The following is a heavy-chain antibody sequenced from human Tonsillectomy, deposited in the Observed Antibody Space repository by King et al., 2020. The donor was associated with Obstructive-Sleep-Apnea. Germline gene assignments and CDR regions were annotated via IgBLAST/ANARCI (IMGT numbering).Heavy chain of an antibody. V-gene: IGHV3-15*01. J-gene: IGHJ4*02. CDR2: IKSKTDGGTA. D-gene: IGHD3-22*01. CDR3: STVHTGVVVVIMGCY. Sequence: VQLVESGGGLVKPGGSLRLSCAASGLTFNKAMMTGVRLASGNGLEWFVLIKSKTDGGTADYAAPVKGRFTISRDDSKNTLYLQMNSLKTEYTAVNYCSTVHTGVVVVIMGCYWGQGTLVTVSS. CDR1: GLTFNKAM.